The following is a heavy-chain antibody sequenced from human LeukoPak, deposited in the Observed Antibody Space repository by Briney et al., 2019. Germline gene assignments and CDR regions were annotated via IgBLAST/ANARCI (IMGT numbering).Heavy chain of an antibody. J-gene: IGHJ6*03. CDR2: INPNSGGT. CDR3: ARRFSYYDILTGYSRGYYYMDV. V-gene: IGHV1-2*02. D-gene: IGHD3-9*01. CDR1: GYTFTSYG. Sequence: ASVKVSCKASGYTFTSYGISWVRQAPGQGLEWMGWINPNSGGTNYAQKFQGRVTMTRDTSISTAYMELSRLRSDDTAVYYCARRFSYYDILTGYSRGYYYMDVWGKGTTVTISS.